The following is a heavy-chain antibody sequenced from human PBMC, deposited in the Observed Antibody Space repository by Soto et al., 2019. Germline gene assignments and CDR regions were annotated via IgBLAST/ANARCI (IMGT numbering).Heavy chain of an antibody. J-gene: IGHJ4*02. CDR3: ARVITLVGPTED. Sequence: PSETLPFTCAVYGGSFSGYYWSGIRQPPGKGLEWIGELNHSGSTNYNPSPKRRVTISVDTSKNQFSLKLSSVTAADTAVEYCARVITLVGPTEDWGQGPRVTVS. CDR2: LNHSGST. D-gene: IGHD1-26*01. V-gene: IGHV4-34*01. CDR1: GGSFSGYY.